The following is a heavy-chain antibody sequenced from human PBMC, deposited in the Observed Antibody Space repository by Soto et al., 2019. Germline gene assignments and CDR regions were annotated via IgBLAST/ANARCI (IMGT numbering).Heavy chain of an antibody. Sequence: GGSLRLSCAASGFTFSNAWMNWVRQAPGKGLEWVGRIKSKTDGGTTDYAAPVKGRFTISRDDSKNTLYLQMNSLKTEDTAVYYCTTPSEYYTNGVCYRGSLVYYYYGMDVWGQGTTVTVSS. J-gene: IGHJ6*02. CDR3: TTPSEYYTNGVCYRGSLVYYYYGMDV. CDR2: IKSKTDGGTT. D-gene: IGHD2-8*01. CDR1: GFTFSNAW. V-gene: IGHV3-15*07.